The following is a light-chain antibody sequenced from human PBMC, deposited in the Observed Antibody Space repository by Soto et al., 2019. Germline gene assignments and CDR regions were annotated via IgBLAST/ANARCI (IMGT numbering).Light chain of an antibody. V-gene: IGLV2-11*01. J-gene: IGLJ1*01. CDR3: CSYAGSYNYV. CDR1: SSDVGSYDF. CDR2: DVT. Sequence: QSALTQPRSVSGSPGQSVTISCTGTSSDVGSYDFVSWYQQHPGKAPKLMIYDVTKRPSGVPDRFSGSKSGNTSSLTLSGLQAEDEADYYCCSYAGSYNYVFASGTKLTVL.